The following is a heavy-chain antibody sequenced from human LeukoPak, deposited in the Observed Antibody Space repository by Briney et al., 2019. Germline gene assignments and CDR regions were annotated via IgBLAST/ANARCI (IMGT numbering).Heavy chain of an antibody. Sequence: GSLRLSCASSGYTFSIYSMNWVRQAPGKGLEWISYITSDSNHIHYADTLKGRFTISRDNAKNSLYLQMNSLRAEDTAVYYCARFVDFWSGYYTPGGYYMDVWGKGTTVTVSS. CDR2: ITSDSNHI. CDR3: ARFVDFWSGYYTPGGYYMDV. V-gene: IGHV3-48*01. J-gene: IGHJ6*03. CDR1: GYTFSIYS. D-gene: IGHD3-3*01.